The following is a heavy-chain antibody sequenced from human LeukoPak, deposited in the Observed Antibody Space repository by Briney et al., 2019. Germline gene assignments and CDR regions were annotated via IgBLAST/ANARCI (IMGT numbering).Heavy chain of an antibody. CDR2: FDPEDGET. J-gene: IGHJ5*02. D-gene: IGHD2-2*02. CDR1: GYTLTELS. Sequence: ASVNVSCKVSGYTLTELSMHWVRQAPGKGLGWMGGFDPEDGETIYAQKFQGRVTMTEHTSTDTAYMELSSLRSEDTAVYYCATMIKPIVVVPAAILASYWFDPWGQGTLVTVSS. CDR3: ATMIKPIVVVPAAILASYWFDP. V-gene: IGHV1-24*01.